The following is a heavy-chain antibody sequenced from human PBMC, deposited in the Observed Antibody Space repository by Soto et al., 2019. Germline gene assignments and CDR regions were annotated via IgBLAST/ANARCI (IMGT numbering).Heavy chain of an antibody. CDR1: GGSFSGYY. J-gene: IGHJ4*02. CDR3: ARETGYCSGGSCRDLDY. CDR2: INHSGST. D-gene: IGHD2-15*01. Sequence: QVQLQQWGAGLLKPSETLSLTCAVYGGSFSGYYCSWIRQPPGKGLEWIGEINHSGSTNYNPSLKSRVTISVDTSKNQFSLKLSSVTDADTAVYYCARETGYCSGGSCRDLDYWGQGTLVTVSS. V-gene: IGHV4-34*01.